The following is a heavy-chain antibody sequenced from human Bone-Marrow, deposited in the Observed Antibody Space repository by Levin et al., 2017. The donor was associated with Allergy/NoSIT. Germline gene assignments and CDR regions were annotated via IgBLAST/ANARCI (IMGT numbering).Heavy chain of an antibody. J-gene: IGHJ4*02. V-gene: IGHV3-15*07. Sequence: GESLKISCAASGFTFSNAWMNWVRQAPGKGLEWVGRIKSKTDGGTTDYAAPVKGRFTISRDDSKNTLYLQMNSLKTEDTAVYYCTTEWIQLWLPFDYWGQGTLVTVSS. CDR1: GFTFSNAW. CDR3: TTEWIQLWLPFDY. CDR2: IKSKTDGGTT. D-gene: IGHD5-18*01.